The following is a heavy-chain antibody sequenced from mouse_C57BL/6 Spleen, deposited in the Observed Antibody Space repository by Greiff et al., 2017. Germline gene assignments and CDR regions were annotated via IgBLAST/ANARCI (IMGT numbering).Heavy chain of an antibody. CDR3: TKDRHFDV. J-gene: IGHJ1*03. CDR2: IDPEHGDT. Sequence: VQLQQSGAELVRPGASVKLSCTASGFNIKDDYMHWVKQRPEQGLEWIGGIDPEHGDTEYASKFQGKATITADTSSNTAYLQLSGLTSEDTAVYYYTKDRHFDVWGTGTTVTVSS. D-gene: IGHD3-3*01. V-gene: IGHV14-4*01. CDR1: GFNIKDDY.